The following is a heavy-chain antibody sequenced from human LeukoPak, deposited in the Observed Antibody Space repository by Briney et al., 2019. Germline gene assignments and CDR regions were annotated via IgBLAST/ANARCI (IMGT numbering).Heavy chain of an antibody. J-gene: IGHJ4*02. D-gene: IGHD6-19*01. CDR2: TYYRSKWYN. CDR3: ARRGGQGLAHKGNYFDY. Sequence: PSQTPSLTCAISGDSVSSNSAAWNWIRQSPSRGLEWLGMTYYRSKWYNDYAVSVKSRITINPDTSKNQFSLQLNSVTPEDTAVYYCARRGGQGLAHKGNYFDYWGQGTLVTVSS. CDR1: GDSVSSNSAA. V-gene: IGHV6-1*01.